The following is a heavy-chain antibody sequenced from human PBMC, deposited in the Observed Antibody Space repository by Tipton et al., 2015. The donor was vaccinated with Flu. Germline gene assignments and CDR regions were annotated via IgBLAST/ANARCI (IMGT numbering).Heavy chain of an antibody. CDR1: GYTFTSYG. CDR2: ISAYNGNT. J-gene: IGHJ5*02. V-gene: IGHV1-18*04. CDR3: ARDGTYYDFWSGYYNGGNWFDP. D-gene: IGHD3-3*01. Sequence: QSGPEVKKPGASVKVSCKASGYTFTSYGISWVRQAPGQGLEWMGWISAYNGNTNYAQKLQGRVTMTTDTSTSTAYMELRSLRSDDTAVYYCARDGTYYDFWSGYYNGGNWFDPWGQGTLVTVSS.